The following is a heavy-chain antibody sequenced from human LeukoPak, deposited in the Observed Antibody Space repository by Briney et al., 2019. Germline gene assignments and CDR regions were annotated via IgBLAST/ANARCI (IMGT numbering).Heavy chain of an antibody. D-gene: IGHD5-12*01. J-gene: IGHJ4*02. CDR2: TYYRSKWYN. CDR1: GDSVSSNSAA. Sequence: SQTLSLTCAISGDSVSSNSAAWNWIRQSPSRGLEWLGRTYYRSKWYNDYAVSVKSRITINPDTSKNQFSLQLNSVTPEDTAVYYCARDRGEAYSGYDYYFDYWGQGTLVTVSS. CDR3: ARDRGEAYSGYDYYFDY. V-gene: IGHV6-1*01.